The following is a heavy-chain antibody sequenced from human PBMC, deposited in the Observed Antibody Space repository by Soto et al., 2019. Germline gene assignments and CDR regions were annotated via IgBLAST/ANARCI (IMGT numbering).Heavy chain of an antibody. Sequence: GASVKVSCKASGYTFTSYGISWVRQAPGQGLEWMGWISAYNGNTNYAQKLQGRVTMTTDTSTSTAYMELRSLRSDDTAVYYCARDKVTGIAAARNDYWGQGTLVTVSS. V-gene: IGHV1-18*01. J-gene: IGHJ4*02. CDR1: GYTFTSYG. D-gene: IGHD6-13*01. CDR3: ARDKVTGIAAARNDY. CDR2: ISAYNGNT.